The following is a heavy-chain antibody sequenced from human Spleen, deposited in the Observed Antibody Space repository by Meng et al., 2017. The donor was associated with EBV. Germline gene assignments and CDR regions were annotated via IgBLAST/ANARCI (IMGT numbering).Heavy chain of an antibody. J-gene: IGHJ4*02. V-gene: IGHV3-30*18. CDR2: ISYDRSDK. CDR3: AKDRGRTGTGSDF. CDR1: GLIFSTYG. D-gene: IGHD2-8*02. Sequence: VPLVESGVGVVQPGRSLILSCVASGLIFSTYGMHWVRQAPGKGLEWVAVISYDRSDKYYADSVKGRFTISRDNSKNTLYLQMNSLRAEDTAVYYCAKDRGRTGTGSDFWGQGTLVTVSS.